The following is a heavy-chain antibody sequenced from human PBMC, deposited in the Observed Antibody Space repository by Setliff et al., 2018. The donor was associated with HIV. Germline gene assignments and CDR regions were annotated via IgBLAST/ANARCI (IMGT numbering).Heavy chain of an antibody. J-gene: IGHJ4*02. Sequence: ASVKVSCKASGYTFTTSYIHWVRLAPGQGLEWMGIINPDVGHTIYAQKFQGRVTMTRDTSTTTAYMELSSLRSEDTALYYCARASPAPRAYGSGSYLAWWGLGTLVTVSS. D-gene: IGHD3-10*01. V-gene: IGHV1-46*03. CDR2: INPDVGHT. CDR3: ARASPAPRAYGSGSYLAW. CDR1: GYTFTTSY.